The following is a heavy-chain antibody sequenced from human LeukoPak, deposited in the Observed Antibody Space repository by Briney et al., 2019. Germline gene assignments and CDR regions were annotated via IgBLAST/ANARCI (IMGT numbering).Heavy chain of an antibody. J-gene: IGHJ6*04. D-gene: IGHD3-9*01. CDR1: GFTFSSYG. V-gene: IGHV3-33*01. Sequence: GRSLRLSCAASGFTFSSYGMHWVRQAPGKGLEWVAVIRYDGSNKYYADSVKGRFTISRDNSKNTLYLQMNSLRAEDTAVYYCAREIGYYDILTGYYYYYYGMDVWGKGTTVTVSS. CDR3: AREIGYYDILTGYYYYYYGMDV. CDR2: IRYDGSNK.